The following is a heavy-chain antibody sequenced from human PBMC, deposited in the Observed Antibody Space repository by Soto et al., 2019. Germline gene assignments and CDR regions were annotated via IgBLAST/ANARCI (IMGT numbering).Heavy chain of an antibody. D-gene: IGHD2-8*01. CDR3: TTEMVILSGYYGLDV. J-gene: IGHJ6*02. V-gene: IGHV3-15*01. CDR2: IKSKTDGGTT. CDR1: GFTLRNAW. Sequence: GGSLRLSCAASGFTLRNAWMSWVRQAPGQGLEWVGRIKSKTDGGTTDYAAPVKGRFSISRDDSKNTLYLEMNSLKTEDAAVYHCTTEMVILSGYYGLDVWGQGTTVTVSS.